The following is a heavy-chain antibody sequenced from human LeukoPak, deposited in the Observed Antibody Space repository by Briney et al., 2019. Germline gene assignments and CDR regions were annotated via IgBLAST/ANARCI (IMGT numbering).Heavy chain of an antibody. J-gene: IGHJ4*02. CDR2: IYCSGST. V-gene: IGHV4-59*12. Sequence: PSETLSLTCTVSGGTISSYYWSWIRQPPGKGLEWIGYIYCSGSTNYNPSLKSRVTMSVDTSKNQFSLKLSSVTAADTAVYYCARGVPAASEFDYWGQGTLVTVSS. CDR1: GGTISSYY. CDR3: ARGVPAASEFDY. D-gene: IGHD2-2*01.